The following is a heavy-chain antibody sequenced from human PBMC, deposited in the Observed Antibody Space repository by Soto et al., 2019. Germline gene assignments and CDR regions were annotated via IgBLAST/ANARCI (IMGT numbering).Heavy chain of an antibody. CDR2: IKSKTDGGTT. CDR1: GFTFSNAW. J-gene: IGHJ4*02. D-gene: IGHD3-22*01. V-gene: IGHV3-15*07. Sequence: GGSLRLSCAASGFTFSNAWMNWVRQAPGKGLEWVGRIKSKTDGGTTDYAAPVKGRFTISRDDSKNTLYLQMNSLKTEDTAVYYCVGGSGYYYPPIDYWGQGTLVTVSS. CDR3: VGGSGYYYPPIDY.